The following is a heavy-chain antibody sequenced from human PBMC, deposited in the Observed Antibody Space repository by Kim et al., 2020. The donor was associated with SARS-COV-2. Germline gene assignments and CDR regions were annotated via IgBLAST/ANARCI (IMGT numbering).Heavy chain of an antibody. J-gene: IGHJ4*02. CDR3: ARYSSTWSFDY. V-gene: IGHV4-39*07. Sequence: TYYNPSLKSRVTISVDTSKSHVSLELSSVTAADTAVYYCARYSSTWSFDYWGQGTLVTVSS. CDR2: T. D-gene: IGHD6-13*01.